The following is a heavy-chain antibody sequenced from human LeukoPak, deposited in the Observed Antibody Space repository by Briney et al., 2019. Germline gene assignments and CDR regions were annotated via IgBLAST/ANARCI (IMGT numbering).Heavy chain of an antibody. Sequence: HPGGSLRLSCAASGFTFSTYEMNWVRQAPGKGLEWISFISSSGSIKYYADSLKGRFTISRDNATNSLYLQMNSLRAEDTAVYYCASPWRSSGWYAFDIWGQGTMVTVSS. CDR1: GFTFSTYE. CDR3: ASPWRSSGWYAFDI. J-gene: IGHJ3*02. D-gene: IGHD6-19*01. V-gene: IGHV3-48*03. CDR2: ISSSGSIK.